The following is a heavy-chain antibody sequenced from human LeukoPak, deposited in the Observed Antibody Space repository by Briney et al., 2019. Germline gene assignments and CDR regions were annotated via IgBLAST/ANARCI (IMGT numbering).Heavy chain of an antibody. CDR2: IYYSGST. V-gene: IGHV4-30-4*07. CDR3: ARFCSGDSCYPYKFFDY. Sequence: SETLSLTCAVSGDFISSRGYSWSWIRQPPGMGLEWIGYIYYSGSTSYNPSLKSRVTISVDTSKNQFSLKLSSVTAADTAVYFCARFCSGDSCYPYKFFDYWGRGTRVTVSS. D-gene: IGHD2-15*01. J-gene: IGHJ4*02. CDR1: GDFISSRGYS.